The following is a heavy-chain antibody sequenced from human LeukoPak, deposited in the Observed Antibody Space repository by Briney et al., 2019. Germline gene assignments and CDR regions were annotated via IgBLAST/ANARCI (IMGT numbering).Heavy chain of an antibody. J-gene: IGHJ4*02. CDR3: ARETYGDYANFDY. Sequence: GGSLGLSCAASGFSFSSSWMGWLRQAPGKGLDWVANIKPDGSDKYYVDSVKGRFTISRDNAKNSLYLQMNSLRAEDTAVYYCARETYGDYANFDYWGQGTLVTVSS. D-gene: IGHD4-17*01. CDR1: GFSFSSSW. CDR2: IKPDGSDK. V-gene: IGHV3-7*04.